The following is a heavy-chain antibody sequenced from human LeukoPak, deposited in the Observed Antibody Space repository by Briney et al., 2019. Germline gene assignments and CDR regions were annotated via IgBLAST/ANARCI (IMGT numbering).Heavy chain of an antibody. CDR2: IYHSVST. D-gene: IGHD2-2*01. CDR3: TRWAAASDDYYYYMDV. Sequence: SDTLSLTCTVSGGSISSHYWSWIRQAPGKGLEWIGYIYHSVSTTYNPSLKSRVIIPVYTSKSQFFLSLSSVAAADTAVYYCTRWAAASDDYYYYMDVWGKGTTVTVSS. V-gene: IGHV4-59*07. CDR1: GGSISSHY. J-gene: IGHJ6*03.